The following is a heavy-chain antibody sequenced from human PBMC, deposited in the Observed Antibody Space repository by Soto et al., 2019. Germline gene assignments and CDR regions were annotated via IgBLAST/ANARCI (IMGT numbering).Heavy chain of an antibody. CDR1: VGSDSSSR. D-gene: IGHD5-12*01. V-gene: IGHV4-59*02. Sequence: VGSDSSSRWSRIRQHPGKGLEWIGYIYYSGSTNYNPSLNSRVTISVDTSRNQFSLKLTSVTAVDSSLYYCARGSGYAITEVLGKGTTVTVSS. CDR2: IYYSGST. J-gene: IGHJ6*03. CDR3: ARGSGYAITEV.